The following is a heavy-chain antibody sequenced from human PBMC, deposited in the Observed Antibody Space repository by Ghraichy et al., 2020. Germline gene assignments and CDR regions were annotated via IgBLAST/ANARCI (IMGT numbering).Heavy chain of an antibody. J-gene: IGHJ6*03. CDR1: GYTFTSYG. D-gene: IGHD2-2*01. Sequence: ASVKVSCKASGYTFTSYGISWVRQAPGQGLEWMGWISAYNGNTNYAQKLQGRVTMTTDTSTSTAYMELRSLRSDDTAVYYCARDHIVVVPAAIGDIYYYYMDVWGKGTTVTVSS. CDR3: ARDHIVVVPAAIGDIYYYYMDV. CDR2: ISAYNGNT. V-gene: IGHV1-18*01.